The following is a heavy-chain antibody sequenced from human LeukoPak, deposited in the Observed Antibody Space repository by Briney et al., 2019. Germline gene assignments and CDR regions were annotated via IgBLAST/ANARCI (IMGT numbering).Heavy chain of an antibody. V-gene: IGHV3-74*01. J-gene: IGHJ4*02. CDR2: INSDGSST. CDR1: GFTFSSHW. Sequence: PGGSLRLSCAASGFTFSSHWMHWVRQAPGKGLVWVSRINSDGSSTNYADSVKGRFTISRDNSKNTLYLQMSSLRAEDTAVYYCVKDLMGGSYVSVDWGQGTLVTVSS. CDR3: VKDLMGGSYVSVD. D-gene: IGHD1-26*01.